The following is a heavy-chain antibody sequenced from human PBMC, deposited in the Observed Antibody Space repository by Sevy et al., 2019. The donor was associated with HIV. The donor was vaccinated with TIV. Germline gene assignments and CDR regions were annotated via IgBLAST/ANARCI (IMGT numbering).Heavy chain of an antibody. V-gene: IGHV1-69*13. Sequence: ASVKVSCKASGGTFSSYAISWVRQAPGQGLEWMGGIIPIFGTANYAQKFQGRVTITADESTSTAYMELSSLRSEDTAVYYCARDDRAARYWFDPWGLGTLVTVSS. CDR1: GGTFSSYA. CDR3: ARDDRAARYWFDP. CDR2: IIPIFGTA. D-gene: IGHD6-13*01. J-gene: IGHJ5*02.